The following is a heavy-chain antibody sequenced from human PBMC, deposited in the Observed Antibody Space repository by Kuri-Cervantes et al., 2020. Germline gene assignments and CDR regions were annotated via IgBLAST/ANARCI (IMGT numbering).Heavy chain of an antibody. D-gene: IGHD6-19*01. J-gene: IGHJ3*02. CDR1: GFTFSTYW. CDR3: SREQVAGNPNDAFDI. Sequence: GGSLRLSCAASGFTFSTYWMHWVRQAPGKGLVWVSRIKSDGSSTSYADSVKGRFTISRDNAKNTLYLQMNSLRVDDTAVYYCSREQVAGNPNDAFDIWGQGTMGTVSS. V-gene: IGHV3-74*01. CDR2: IKSDGSST.